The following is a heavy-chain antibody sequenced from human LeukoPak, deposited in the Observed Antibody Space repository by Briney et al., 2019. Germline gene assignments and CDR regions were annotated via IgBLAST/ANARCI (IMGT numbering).Heavy chain of an antibody. CDR1: GFTFSDYY. CDR2: ISSSGSTI. V-gene: IGHV3-11*04. CDR3: ARDGLLWFGELRGRFDY. D-gene: IGHD3-10*01. Sequence: SGGSLRLSCAASGFTFSDYYMSWIRQAPGKGLEWVSYISSSGSTIYYADSVKGRFTISRDNAKNSLYLQMNSLRAEDTAVYYCARDGLLWFGELRGRFDYWGQGTLVTVSS. J-gene: IGHJ4*02.